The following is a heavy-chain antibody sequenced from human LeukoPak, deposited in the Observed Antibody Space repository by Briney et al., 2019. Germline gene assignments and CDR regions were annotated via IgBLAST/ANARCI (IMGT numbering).Heavy chain of an antibody. CDR3: ATTRHCNGGSCFALDY. J-gene: IGHJ4*02. CDR1: GFTFDDHA. CDR2: ISGSTTYI. Sequence: GGSLRLSCAASGFTFDDHAMSWVRQAPGKGLEWVASISGSTTYIYYADSMKGRFTISRDNAKNSLFLQMNSLRAEDTAVYYCATTRHCNGGSCFALDYWGQGTLVTVSS. D-gene: IGHD2-15*01. V-gene: IGHV3-21*01.